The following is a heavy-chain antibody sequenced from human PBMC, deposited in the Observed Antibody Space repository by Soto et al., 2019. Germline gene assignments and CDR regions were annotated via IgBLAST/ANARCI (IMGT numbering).Heavy chain of an antibody. CDR2: ISGSGGST. V-gene: IGHV3-23*01. Sequence: GGSLRLSCAASGFTFSTYAMGWVRQAPGKGLEWVSAISGSGGSTYYADSVKGRFTISRDNSKNTLYLQMNSLRAEDTAVYYCAKDRKSGSGWYWDYWGQGTLVTVSS. J-gene: IGHJ4*02. D-gene: IGHD6-19*01. CDR3: AKDRKSGSGWYWDY. CDR1: GFTFSTYA.